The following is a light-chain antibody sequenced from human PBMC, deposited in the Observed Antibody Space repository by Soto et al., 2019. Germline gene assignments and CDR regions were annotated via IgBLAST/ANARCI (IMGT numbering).Light chain of an antibody. Sequence: DIQMTQSPTSLSASVGDRVTITCRALQDISYFVAWYQQKPWKAPKLLIYAASTLQSGVPSRFSGSGSGTDFTLTINSLQPEDVATDSCQTYSSLPVFGPGTKAEIK. CDR2: AAS. V-gene: IGKV1-27*01. CDR1: QDISYF. J-gene: IGKJ3*01. CDR3: QTYSSLPV.